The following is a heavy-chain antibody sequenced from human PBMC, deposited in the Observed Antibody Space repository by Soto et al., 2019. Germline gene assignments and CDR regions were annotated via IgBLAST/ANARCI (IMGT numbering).Heavy chain of an antibody. CDR3: ARSIVSGLMFPPGLDV. CDR1: GFSISSYW. D-gene: IGHD2-21*01. J-gene: IGHJ6*02. Sequence: EVQLLQSGAQVKKPGESLKISCKGSGFSISSYWLGWVRQMLGKGLEWMGIIFPGDPDVRYNPSFQGQVTISADTSINTAYLQWTSLKASDTAMYYCARSIVSGLMFPPGLDVWGQGTTVTVSS. V-gene: IGHV5-51*01. CDR2: IFPGDPDV.